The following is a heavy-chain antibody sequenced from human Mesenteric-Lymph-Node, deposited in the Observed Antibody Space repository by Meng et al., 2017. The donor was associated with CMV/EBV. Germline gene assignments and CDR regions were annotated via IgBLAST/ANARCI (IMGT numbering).Heavy chain of an antibody. CDR3: AGVPAAMRLVWFDP. CDR1: GFIFSNCA. Sequence: ASGFIFSNCAMHWVRQAPGKGLEWVSAISGSGGSTYYADSVKGRFTISRDNSKNTLYLQMNSLRAEDTAVYYCAGVPAAMRLVWFDPWGQGTLVTVSS. CDR2: ISGSGGST. V-gene: IGHV3-23*01. D-gene: IGHD2-2*01. J-gene: IGHJ5*02.